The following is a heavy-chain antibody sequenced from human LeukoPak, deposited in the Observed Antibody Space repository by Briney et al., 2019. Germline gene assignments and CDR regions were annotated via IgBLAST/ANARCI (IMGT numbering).Heavy chain of an antibody. J-gene: IGHJ4*02. CDR2: INHSGIT. Sequence: SETLSLTCTVSGGSISSYYWSWIRQPPGKGLEWIGEINHSGITYYNPSLKSRVTISVDTSKNQFSLKLSSVTVADTAVYYCARSYNRVELLYYWGQGTLATVSS. V-gene: IGHV4-34*01. CDR1: GGSISSYY. D-gene: IGHD3-10*01. CDR3: ARSYNRVELLYY.